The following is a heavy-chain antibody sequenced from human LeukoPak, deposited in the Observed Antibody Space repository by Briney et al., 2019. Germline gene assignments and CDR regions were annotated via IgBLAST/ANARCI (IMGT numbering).Heavy chain of an antibody. D-gene: IGHD3-10*01. CDR1: GYSISSGYY. V-gene: IGHV4-38-2*02. Sequence: SETLSLTCTVSGYSISSGYYWGWIRQPPGKGLEWIGSIYHSGSTYYNPSLKSRVTISVDTSKNQFSLKLSSVTAADTAVYYCAREGGMVRGVPLDPWGQGTLVTVSS. J-gene: IGHJ5*02. CDR2: IYHSGST. CDR3: AREGGMVRGVPLDP.